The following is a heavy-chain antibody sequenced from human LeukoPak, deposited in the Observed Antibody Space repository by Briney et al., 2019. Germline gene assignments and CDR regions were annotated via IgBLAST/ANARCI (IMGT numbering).Heavy chain of an antibody. CDR1: GYTFTSYY. CDR3: ARDQLPLGVTMVRGVFDY. CDR2: INPSGGST. Sequence: ASVKVSCKASGYTFTSYYMHWVRQAPGQGLEWMGIINPSGGSTSYAQKFQGRVTMTRDMSTSTVYMELSSLRSEDTAVYYCARDQLPLGVTMVRGVFDYWGQGTLVTVSS. V-gene: IGHV1-46*01. J-gene: IGHJ4*02. D-gene: IGHD3-10*01.